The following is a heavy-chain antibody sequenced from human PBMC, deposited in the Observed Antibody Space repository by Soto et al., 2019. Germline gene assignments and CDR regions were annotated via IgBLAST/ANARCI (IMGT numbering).Heavy chain of an antibody. Sequence: SVKVSCKASGGTFSSYAISWVRQAPGQGLEWMGGIIPIFGTANYAQKFQGGVTITADESTSTAYMELSSLRSEDTAVYYCARSAAREANWNYKPYWGQGTLVTVSS. CDR1: GGTFSSYA. V-gene: IGHV1-69*13. CDR3: ARSAAREANWNYKPY. CDR2: IIPIFGTA. J-gene: IGHJ4*02. D-gene: IGHD1-7*01.